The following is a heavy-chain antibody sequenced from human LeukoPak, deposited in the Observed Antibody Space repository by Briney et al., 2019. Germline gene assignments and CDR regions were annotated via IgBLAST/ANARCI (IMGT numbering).Heavy chain of an antibody. CDR1: GFTFSNHA. J-gene: IGHJ4*02. CDR3: AKEAGYSGYDYPDY. Sequence: PGGSLRLSCAASGFTFSNHAMNWVRQAPGKGLEWVSTISGDGDSTKYADSVKGRFTISRDNSKNTLYLQMNSLRAEDTAVYYCAKEAGYSGYDYPDYWGQGTLVTVSS. V-gene: IGHV3-23*01. D-gene: IGHD5-12*01. CDR2: ISGDGDST.